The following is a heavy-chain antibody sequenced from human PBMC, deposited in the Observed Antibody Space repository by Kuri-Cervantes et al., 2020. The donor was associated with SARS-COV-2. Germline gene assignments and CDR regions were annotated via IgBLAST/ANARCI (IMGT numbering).Heavy chain of an antibody. CDR2: IYYSGST. V-gene: IGHV4-31*11. J-gene: IGHJ4*02. CDR1: GGSISSGGYY. CDR3: ARDSSSWDYYFDY. Sequence: SETLSLTCAVSGGSISSGGYYWSWIRQHPGKGLEWIGYIYYSGSTYYNPSLKSRVTISVDTSKNQFSLKLSSMTAADTAVYYCARDSSSWDYYFDYWGQGTLVTVSS. D-gene: IGHD6-13*01.